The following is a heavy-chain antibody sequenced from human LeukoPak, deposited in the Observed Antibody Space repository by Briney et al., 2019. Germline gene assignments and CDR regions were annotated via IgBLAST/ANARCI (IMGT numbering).Heavy chain of an antibody. D-gene: IGHD6-13*01. V-gene: IGHV1-46*01. Sequence: ASVKVSCKASGYTFTNYYMHWVRQAPGQGLEWMGIINPSGGSTSYAQKFQGRVTMTRDTSTSTVYMELSSLRSEDTAVYYCVTKPLDFDIWGQGTMVTVSS. CDR3: VTKPLDFDI. CDR2: INPSGGST. CDR1: GYTFTNYY. J-gene: IGHJ3*02.